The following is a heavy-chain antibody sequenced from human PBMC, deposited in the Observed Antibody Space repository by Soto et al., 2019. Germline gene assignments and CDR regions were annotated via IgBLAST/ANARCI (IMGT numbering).Heavy chain of an antibody. CDR3: ARDKPRSQEPAAIDGWFDP. CDR2: ISSSSSYI. Sequence: PGGSLRLSCAASGFTLKNHAVNWVRQAPGKGLEWVSSISSSSSYIYYADSVKGRFTISRDNAKNSLYLQMNSLRAEDTAVYYCARDKPRSQEPAAIDGWFDPWGQGTLVTVSS. V-gene: IGHV3-21*01. J-gene: IGHJ5*02. CDR1: GFTLKNHA. D-gene: IGHD2-2*01.